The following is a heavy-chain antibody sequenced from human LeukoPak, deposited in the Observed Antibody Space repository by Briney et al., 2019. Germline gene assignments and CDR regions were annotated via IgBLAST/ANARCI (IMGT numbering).Heavy chain of an antibody. CDR3: ARQSGSSTWSSDY. V-gene: IGHV3-21*01. J-gene: IGHJ4*02. D-gene: IGHD6-13*01. Sequence: GGSLRLSCAASGFTFSSYSMNWVRQAPGKGLEWVSCISTSSSYIYYADSVRGRFTISRDNAKNSLYLQMNSLRVEDTAVYYCARQSGSSTWSSDYWGQGTLVTVSS. CDR1: GFTFSSYS. CDR2: ISTSSSYI.